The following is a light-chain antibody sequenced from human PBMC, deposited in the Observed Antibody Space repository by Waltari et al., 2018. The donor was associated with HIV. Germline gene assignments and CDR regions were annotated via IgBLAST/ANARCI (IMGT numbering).Light chain of an antibody. J-gene: IGKJ3*01. CDR1: QDIGKH. Sequence: DIHMTQSPSSLSASVGGQVTITCRASQDIGKHLSWYRQKPGSGPELLIYDASTLEAGVPSKFSGRASGTTFTFAISSLRPEDSATYFCQQYHSLPLTFGPGTTVDIK. V-gene: IGKV1-33*01. CDR2: DAS. CDR3: QQYHSLPLT.